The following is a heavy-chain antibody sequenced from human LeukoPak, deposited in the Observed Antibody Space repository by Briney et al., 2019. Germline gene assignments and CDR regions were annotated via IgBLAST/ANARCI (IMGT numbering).Heavy chain of an antibody. CDR2: INPNSGGT. Sequence: AASVKVSCKASGYTFTGYYMHWVRQAPGQGLEWMGWINPNSGGTNYAQKFQGRVNMTRDTSISTGYMELSRLRYDDTAVYYCARDSIMWFGELSTYYGMDVWGQGTTVTVSS. D-gene: IGHD3-10*01. V-gene: IGHV1-2*02. CDR3: ARDSIMWFGELSTYYGMDV. CDR1: GYTFTGYY. J-gene: IGHJ6*02.